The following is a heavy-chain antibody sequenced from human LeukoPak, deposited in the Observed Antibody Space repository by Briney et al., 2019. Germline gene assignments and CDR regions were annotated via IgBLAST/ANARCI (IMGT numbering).Heavy chain of an antibody. Sequence: SVTVSYKASGGTFSSYTISWVRQAPGQGLEWMGRIIPILGIANYAQKFQGRVTITADKSTSTAYMELSSLRFEDTAVYYCARAVYSSSSSYFDYWGQGTLVTVSS. CDR3: ARAVYSSSSSYFDY. CDR1: GGTFSSYT. D-gene: IGHD6-6*01. J-gene: IGHJ4*02. V-gene: IGHV1-69*02. CDR2: IIPILGIA.